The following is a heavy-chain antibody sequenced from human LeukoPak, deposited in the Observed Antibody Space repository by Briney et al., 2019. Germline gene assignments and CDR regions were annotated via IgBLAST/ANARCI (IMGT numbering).Heavy chain of an antibody. CDR3: AKGGSSSPRSTFDY. CDR1: GFTFSSYW. CDR2: INGDGSTT. J-gene: IGHJ4*02. V-gene: IGHV3-74*01. D-gene: IGHD6-13*01. Sequence: GGSLRLSCAAPGFTFSSYWMHWVRHAPGKGLVWVSHINGDGSTTSYADSVKGRFTISRDNAKNTVYLQMNSLRAEDTAVYYCAKGGSSSPRSTFDYWGQGTLLTVPS.